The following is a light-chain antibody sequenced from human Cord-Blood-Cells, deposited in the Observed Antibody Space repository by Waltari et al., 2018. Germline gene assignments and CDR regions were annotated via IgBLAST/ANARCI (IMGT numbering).Light chain of an antibody. J-gene: IGKJ4*01. CDR2: AAS. CDR3: QQSYSTPQELT. CDR1: QSISSY. V-gene: IGKV1-39*01. Sequence: DIQVTQSPSSLSASVGDRVTITCRASQSISSYLNWYQQKPGKAPKLLIYAASSLQSGVPSRFSGSGSGTDFTLTISSLQPEDFATYYCQQSYSTPQELTFGGGTKVEIK.